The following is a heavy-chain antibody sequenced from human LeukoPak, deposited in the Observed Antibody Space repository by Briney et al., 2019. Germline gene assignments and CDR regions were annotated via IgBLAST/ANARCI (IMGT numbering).Heavy chain of an antibody. CDR2: INHSGST. Sequence: PSETLSLTCAVYGGSFSGYYWSWIRQPPGKGLEWIGEINHSGSTNYNPSLKSRVTISVDTSKNQFSLKLSSVTAADTAVYYCARSFKRGYGSGSSYPLPFDYWGQGTLVTVSS. J-gene: IGHJ4*02. CDR1: GGSFSGYY. D-gene: IGHD3-10*01. CDR3: ARSFKRGYGSGSSYPLPFDY. V-gene: IGHV4-34*01.